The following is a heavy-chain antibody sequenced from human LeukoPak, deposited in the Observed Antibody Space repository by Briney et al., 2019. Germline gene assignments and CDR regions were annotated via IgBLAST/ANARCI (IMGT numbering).Heavy chain of an antibody. V-gene: IGHV1-2*02. CDR1: GYTFTSYG. CDR3: ARVNTVSYYFDY. Sequence: GASVKVSCKASGYTFTSYGISWVRQAPGQGLEWMGWINPNSGGTNYAQKFQGRVTMTRDTSISTAYMELSRLRSDDTAVYYCARVNTVSYYFDYWGQGTLVTVSS. D-gene: IGHD4-17*01. CDR2: INPNSGGT. J-gene: IGHJ4*02.